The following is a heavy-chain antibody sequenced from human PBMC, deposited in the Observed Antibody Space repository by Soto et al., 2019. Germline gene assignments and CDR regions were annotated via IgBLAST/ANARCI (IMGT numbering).Heavy chain of an antibody. CDR2: VDTGNGNT. CDR1: GYTFTSYA. Sequence: QVQLVQSGAEVKKPGASVKVSCKASGYTFTSYAIHWVRQAPGQSLEWLGWVDTGNGNTKYSQKFQGRVTITRDTYANPADMELSSLRSEDTAVYYCARDAKWDPRGVEAQQDEYFDYWGQGTLVTVSS. CDR3: ARDAKWDPRGVEAQQDEYFDY. V-gene: IGHV1-3*04. D-gene: IGHD1-26*01. J-gene: IGHJ4*02.